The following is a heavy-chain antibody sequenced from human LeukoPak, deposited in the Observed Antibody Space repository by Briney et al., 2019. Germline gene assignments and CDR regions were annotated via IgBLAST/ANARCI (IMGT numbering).Heavy chain of an antibody. Sequence: TSETLSLTCTVSGGSITSGRYYWSWIRQPAGKGLEWIGRTYASGNTKFNPSLKSRVAISLDTSKNQFSLKLTSVTAADTAVYYCAAGSHDYFGDWGQGTLVTVSS. V-gene: IGHV4-61*02. J-gene: IGHJ4*02. CDR2: TYASGNT. CDR3: AAGSHDYFGD. CDR1: GGSITSGRYY.